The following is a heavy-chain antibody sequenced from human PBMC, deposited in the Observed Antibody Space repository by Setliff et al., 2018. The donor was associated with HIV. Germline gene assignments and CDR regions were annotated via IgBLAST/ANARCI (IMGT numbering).Heavy chain of an antibody. V-gene: IGHV4-39*07. Sequence: TSETLSLTCTVSGGSFRSSRYYWGWIRQPPGKGLEWIGNIHYGGFFWYSPSLKSRVTISVDTSKSQVLLNVSSVTAADTAVYYCVRGARIGDRRFDSWGQGTLVTVSS. CDR3: VRGARIGDRRFDS. D-gene: IGHD3-16*01. CDR2: IHYGGFF. J-gene: IGHJ4*02. CDR1: GGSFRSSRYY.